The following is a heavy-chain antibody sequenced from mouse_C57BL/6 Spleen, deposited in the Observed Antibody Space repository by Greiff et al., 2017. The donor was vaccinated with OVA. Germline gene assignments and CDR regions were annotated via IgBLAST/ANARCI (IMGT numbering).Heavy chain of an antibody. CDR2: IDPEPGGT. CDR1: GYTFTDYE. J-gene: IGHJ1*03. Sequence: QVQLQQSGAELVRPGASVTLSCKASGYTFTDYEMHWVKQTPVHGLEWIGAIDPEPGGTAYNQKFKGKAILTADKSSSTAYMELRSLTSEDSAVYYCTRGGYYGSSYWYFDVWGTGTTVTVSS. CDR3: TRGGYYGSSYWYFDV. V-gene: IGHV1-15*01. D-gene: IGHD1-1*01.